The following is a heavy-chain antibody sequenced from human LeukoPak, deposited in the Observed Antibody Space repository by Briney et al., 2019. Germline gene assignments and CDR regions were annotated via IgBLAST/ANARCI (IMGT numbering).Heavy chain of an antibody. J-gene: IGHJ6*02. CDR1: GFIASSNY. D-gene: IGHD3-3*01. V-gene: IGHV3-53*04. CDR2: IYSGGST. CDR3: ARGASITIFWLDV. Sequence: GGSLRLSCAASGFIASSNYMSWVRQAPGKGLEWVSAIYSGGSTYYADSVKGRFTISRHNSKNTLYLQMNSLRAEDTAVYYCARGASITIFWLDVWGQGTTVTVSS.